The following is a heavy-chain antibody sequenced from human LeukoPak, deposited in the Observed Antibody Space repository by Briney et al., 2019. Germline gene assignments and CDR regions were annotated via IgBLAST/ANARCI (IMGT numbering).Heavy chain of an antibody. J-gene: IGHJ4*02. CDR2: IKQEGSEK. CDR3: ARDLKSWVAPFDY. Sequence: GGSLRLSCAASGFTLSNYWLIWVRQAPGKGPEWVANIKQEGSEKYYVDSVKGRFTISRENAKNSLYLQMNSLRAEDTAVYYCARDLKSWVAPFDYWGEGTLVTVSS. D-gene: IGHD2-15*01. V-gene: IGHV3-7*03. CDR1: GFTLSNYW.